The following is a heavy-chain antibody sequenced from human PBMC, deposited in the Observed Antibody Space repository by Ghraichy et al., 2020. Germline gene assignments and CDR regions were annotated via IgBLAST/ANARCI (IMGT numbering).Heavy chain of an antibody. V-gene: IGHV1-8*01. CDR2: MNPNSGNT. Sequence: ASVKVSCKASGYTFTSYDINWVRQATGQGLEWMGWMNPNSGNTGYAQKFQGRVTMTRNTSISTAYMELSSLRSEDTAVYYCARGRHDHLGGGMDVWGQGTTVTVSS. CDR3: ARGRHDHLGGGMDV. J-gene: IGHJ6*02. CDR1: GYTFTSYD. D-gene: IGHD3-16*01.